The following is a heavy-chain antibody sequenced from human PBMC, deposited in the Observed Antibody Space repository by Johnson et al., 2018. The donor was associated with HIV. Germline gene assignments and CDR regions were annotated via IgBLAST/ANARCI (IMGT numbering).Heavy chain of an antibody. Sequence: EVQLVESGGGVVQPGRSLRLSCAASGFTFSNYDMHWVRQVTGKGLEWVSAIGSAGDTNYADSVKGRFTISRENAENSLYLQMDTLRAGETAVYFCARVAAGSSAYYRDAFDMWGQGTLVTVSS. CDR1: GFTFSNYD. D-gene: IGHD3-22*01. CDR3: ARVAAGSSAYYRDAFDM. CDR2: IGSAGDT. V-gene: IGHV3-13*01. J-gene: IGHJ3*02.